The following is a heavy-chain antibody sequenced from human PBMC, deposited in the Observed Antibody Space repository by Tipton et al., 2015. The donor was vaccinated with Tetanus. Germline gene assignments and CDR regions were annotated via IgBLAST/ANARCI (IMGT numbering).Heavy chain of an antibody. D-gene: IGHD7-27*01. J-gene: IGHJ3*01. Sequence: QVQLVQSGGGLVKPGGSLRLSCAASGFTFSDHYMSWIRQAPGKGLEWVSYISSSGKTVHYGDVVKGRFTISRDNAKNSLYLQMNSLRADDTAVYYCARLGRNSLGAFDVWGQGTLVSVSS. CDR3: ARLGRNSLGAFDV. V-gene: IGHV3-11*01. CDR2: ISSSGKTV. CDR1: GFTFSDHY.